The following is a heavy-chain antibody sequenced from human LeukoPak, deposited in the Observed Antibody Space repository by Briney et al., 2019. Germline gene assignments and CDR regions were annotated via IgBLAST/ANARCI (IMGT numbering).Heavy chain of an antibody. CDR2: ISGSGGST. D-gene: IGHD5-18*01. V-gene: IGHV3-23*01. CDR1: GFIFGNYA. J-gene: IGHJ3*02. CDR3: AKDLLMLSQLWYDAFDI. Sequence: GGSLRLSCAASGFIFGNYARNWVRQAPGKGLEWVSAISGSGGSTYYADSVKGRFTISRDNSKNTLYLQLNSLRAEDTAVYYCAKDLLMLSQLWYDAFDIWGQGTTVTVSS.